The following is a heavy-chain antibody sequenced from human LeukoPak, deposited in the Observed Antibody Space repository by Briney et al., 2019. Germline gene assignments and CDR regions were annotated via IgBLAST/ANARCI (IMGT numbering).Heavy chain of an antibody. CDR3: AKRFYGILTGPFDY. CDR1: GFTFSSYG. Sequence: PGGSLRLSCAASGFTFSSYGMHWVRQAPGKGLEWVAFIRYDGSNKYYADSVKGRFTISRDNSKNTLNLQMNSLRAEDTAVYYCAKRFYGILTGPFDYWGQGTLVTVSS. V-gene: IGHV3-30*02. D-gene: IGHD3-9*01. J-gene: IGHJ4*02. CDR2: IRYDGSNK.